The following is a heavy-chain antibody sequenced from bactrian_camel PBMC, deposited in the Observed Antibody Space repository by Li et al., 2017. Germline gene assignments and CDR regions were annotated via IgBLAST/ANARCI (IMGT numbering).Heavy chain of an antibody. D-gene: IGHD6*01. Sequence: HVQLVESGGGLVQPGGSLRLSCAAPGFTFSSCYMAWVRQAPRRGLEWVSTIYSDGSKTYYADSVKGRFTISRDDAKNTVYLQMDSLKPGDTATYYCVPVGGAFGSCGSVVVAEDSWGQGTQVTVS. V-gene: IGHV3-2*01. CDR1: GFTFSSCY. CDR2: IYSDGSKT. J-gene: IGHJ4*01. CDR3: VPVGGAFGSCGSVVVAEDS.